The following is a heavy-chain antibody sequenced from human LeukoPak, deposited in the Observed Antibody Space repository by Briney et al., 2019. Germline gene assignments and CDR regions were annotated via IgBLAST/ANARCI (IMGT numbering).Heavy chain of an antibody. J-gene: IGHJ5*02. CDR1: GGSISTSFYH. Sequence: SETLSLTCIVSGGSISTSFYHWGWIRQPPGKGLEWIGSIYYRKNTYYNPSLKSRVTISADTSKNQFSLTLGFVSATDTAVYYCARGGLVVVVAATPSTTPGLLHWLDPWGQGTLVSVSS. D-gene: IGHD2-15*01. CDR3: ARGGLVVVVAATPSTTPGLLHWLDP. CDR2: IYYRKNT. V-gene: IGHV4-39*02.